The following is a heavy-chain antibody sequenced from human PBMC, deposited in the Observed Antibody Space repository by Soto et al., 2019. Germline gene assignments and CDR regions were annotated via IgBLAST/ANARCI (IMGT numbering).Heavy chain of an antibody. D-gene: IGHD6-13*01. V-gene: IGHV4-61*01. CDR3: ARGEIAAAGTYADYYYGMDV. Sequence: PSETLSLTCTVSGGSVSSGSYYWSWIRQPPGKGLEWIGYIYYSGSTNYNPSLKSRVTISVDTSKNQFSLKLSSVTAADTAVYYCARGEIAAAGTYADYYYGMDVWGQGTTVTAP. CDR1: GGSVSSGSYY. CDR2: IYYSGST. J-gene: IGHJ6*02.